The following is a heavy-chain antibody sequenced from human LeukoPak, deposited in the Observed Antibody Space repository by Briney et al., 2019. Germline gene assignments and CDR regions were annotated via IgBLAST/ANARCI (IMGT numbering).Heavy chain of an antibody. Sequence: SETLSLTCTVSGGSISSSSYYWGWIRQPPGKGLEWIGSNYYRGSTYYHPSLKSRVTISVDKSKNQFSLKLSSVTAADTAVYYCARGGPYDSSGLYYFDYWGQGTLVTVSS. J-gene: IGHJ4*02. CDR1: GGSISSSSYY. CDR2: NYYRGST. CDR3: ARGGPYDSSGLYYFDY. D-gene: IGHD3-22*01. V-gene: IGHV4-39*07.